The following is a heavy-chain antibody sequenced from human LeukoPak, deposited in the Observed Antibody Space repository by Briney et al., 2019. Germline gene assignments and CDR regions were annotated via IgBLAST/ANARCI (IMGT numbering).Heavy chain of an antibody. CDR3: ARYAGYCGGDCYPYFDY. V-gene: IGHV4-61*02. CDR1: GGSISSSSYY. J-gene: IGHJ4*02. Sequence: SETLSLTCTVSGGSISSSSYYWGWIRQPAGKGLEWIGRIYTSGSTSYNPSLKSRVTISVDTSKNQFSLKLSSVTAADTAVYYCARYAGYCGGDCYPYFDYWGQGTLVTVSS. CDR2: IYTSGST. D-gene: IGHD2-21*01.